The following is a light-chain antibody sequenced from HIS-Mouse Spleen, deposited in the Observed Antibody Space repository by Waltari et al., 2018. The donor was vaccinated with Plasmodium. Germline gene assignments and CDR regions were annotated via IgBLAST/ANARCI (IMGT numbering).Light chain of an antibody. Sequence: SYELTQPLPVSVALGQTARITCGGNNIGSKNVHWYQQKPGQAPVLVIFRDSNRPSGIPERVSGSNSGNTATLTISRAQAGDEADYCCQVWDSSTVFGGGTKLTVL. V-gene: IGLV3-9*01. CDR2: RDS. CDR3: QVWDSSTV. J-gene: IGLJ3*02. CDR1: NIGSKN.